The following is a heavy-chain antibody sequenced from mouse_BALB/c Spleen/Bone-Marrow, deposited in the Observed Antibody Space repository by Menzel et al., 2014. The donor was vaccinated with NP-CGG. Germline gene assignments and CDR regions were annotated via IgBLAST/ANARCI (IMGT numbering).Heavy chain of an antibody. J-gene: IGHJ1*01. D-gene: IGHD2-1*01. Sequence: EVKVEESGPSLVKPSQTLSLTCSVTGDSITSGYWNWIRKFPGSKLEYMGHISYSGSTYYNPSLKSRISITRDTSKNQFYLQLDSVTTEDTATYYCARRDYGKHFDVWGAGTTVTVSS. CDR1: GDSITSGY. CDR2: ISYSGST. CDR3: ARRDYGKHFDV. V-gene: IGHV3-8*02.